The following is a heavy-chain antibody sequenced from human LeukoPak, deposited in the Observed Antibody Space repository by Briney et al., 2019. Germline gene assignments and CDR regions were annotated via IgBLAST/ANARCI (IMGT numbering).Heavy chain of an antibody. CDR2: INHSGST. D-gene: IGHD3-22*01. CDR1: GGSFSGYY. J-gene: IGHJ4*02. Sequence: SETLSLTCAVYGGSFSGYYWSWIRQPPGKGPEWIGEINHSGSTNYNPSLKSRVTISVDTSKNQFSLKLSSVTAADTAVYYCARSPKDYDSSGLFDYWGQGTLVTVSS. CDR3: ARSPKDYDSSGLFDY. V-gene: IGHV4-34*01.